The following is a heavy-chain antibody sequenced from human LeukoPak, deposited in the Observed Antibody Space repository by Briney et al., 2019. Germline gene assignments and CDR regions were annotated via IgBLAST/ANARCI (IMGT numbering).Heavy chain of an antibody. J-gene: IGHJ6*02. CDR1: GGTVSSYA. Sequence: ASVKVSCKASGGTVSSYAISWVRQAPGQGLEWMGGIIPIFGTANYAQKFQGRVTITADESTSTAYMELSSLRSEDTAVYYCARCLLELRPPYYYGMDVWGQGTTVTVSS. V-gene: IGHV1-69*13. D-gene: IGHD1-7*01. CDR2: IIPIFGTA. CDR3: ARCLLELRPPYYYGMDV.